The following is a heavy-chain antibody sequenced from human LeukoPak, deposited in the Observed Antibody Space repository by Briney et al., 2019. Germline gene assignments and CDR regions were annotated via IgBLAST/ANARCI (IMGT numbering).Heavy chain of an antibody. D-gene: IGHD1-26*01. J-gene: IGHJ4*02. CDR3: AKQWVDC. Sequence: GGSLRLSCAASGFTFNDYAMNWVRQAPGRGLEWVSSISEGGENTHYADSVKGRFTISRDNSQSTLFLQMTSLRAEDTAVYYCAKQWVDCWGQGTLVTVSS. CDR2: ISEGGENT. CDR1: GFTFNDYA. V-gene: IGHV3-23*01.